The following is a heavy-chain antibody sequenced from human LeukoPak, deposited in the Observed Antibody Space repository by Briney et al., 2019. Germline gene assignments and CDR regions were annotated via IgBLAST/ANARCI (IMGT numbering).Heavy chain of an antibody. D-gene: IGHD6-13*01. Sequence: PGRSLRLSCAASGFTFDDYAMHWVRQAPGKGLEWVSGLNWNSGIIGYADSVKGRFTISRDNAKKSLYLQMNSLRAEDTAVYYCARDTAAAAHWGQGTLVTVSS. V-gene: IGHV3-9*01. CDR3: ARDTAAAAH. J-gene: IGHJ4*02. CDR1: GFTFDDYA. CDR2: LNWNSGII.